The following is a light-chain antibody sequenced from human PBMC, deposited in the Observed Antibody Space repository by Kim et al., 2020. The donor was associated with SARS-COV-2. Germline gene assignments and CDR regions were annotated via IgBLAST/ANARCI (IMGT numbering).Light chain of an antibody. V-gene: IGKV1-33*01. CDR3: QQYDNLPA. J-gene: IGKJ4*01. CDR2: DAS. Sequence: DIQMTQSPSSLSASVGDRVTITCQASQDISNYLNWYQQKPGKAPKLLIYDASNLETGVPSRFSGSGSGTDFTFTICSLQPEDIATYCCQQYDNLPAFGGGTKVDIK. CDR1: QDISNY.